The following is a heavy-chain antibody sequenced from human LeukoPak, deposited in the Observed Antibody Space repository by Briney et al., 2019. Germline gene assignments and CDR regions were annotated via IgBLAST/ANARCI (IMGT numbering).Heavy chain of an antibody. J-gene: IGHJ4*02. CDR1: GGSISGSNW. Sequence: SETLSLTCAVSGGSISGSNWWTWVRQPPGKGLEWIGEIYHSGSTNYNPSLKSRVTISVDQSKNQFSLNLSSVTAADTAVYYCARGVMITFGGVIVPYYFDYWGQGTLVTVSS. CDR2: IYHSGST. D-gene: IGHD3-16*02. V-gene: IGHV4-4*02. CDR3: ARGVMITFGGVIVPYYFDY.